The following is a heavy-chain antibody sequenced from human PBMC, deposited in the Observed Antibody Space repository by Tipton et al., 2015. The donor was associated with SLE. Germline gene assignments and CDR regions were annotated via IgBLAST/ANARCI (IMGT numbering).Heavy chain of an antibody. CDR1: GGSFSGYY. V-gene: IGHV4-34*01. CDR3: ARDVSGSYSRAFDI. CDR2: INHSGST. D-gene: IGHD1-26*01. J-gene: IGHJ3*02. Sequence: TLSLTCAVYGGSFSGYYWSWIRQPPGKGLEWIGEINHSGSTNYNPSLKSRVTISVDTSKNQFSLKLSSVAAADTAVYYCARDVSGSYSRAFDIWGQGTMVTVSS.